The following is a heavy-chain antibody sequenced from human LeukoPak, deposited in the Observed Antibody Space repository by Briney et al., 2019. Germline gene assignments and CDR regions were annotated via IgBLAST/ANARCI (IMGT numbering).Heavy chain of an antibody. Sequence: PSETLSLTRTVSGGSISTSSYYWGWIRQPPGKGLEWIGSIYYSGITYYNPSLKSRVTISVDTSKNQFSLRLTSVTAADTAVYYCARVTFSPSDAFDIWGQGTMVTVSS. CDR2: IYYSGIT. J-gene: IGHJ3*02. CDR1: GGSISTSSYY. CDR3: ARVTFSPSDAFDI. V-gene: IGHV4-39*07.